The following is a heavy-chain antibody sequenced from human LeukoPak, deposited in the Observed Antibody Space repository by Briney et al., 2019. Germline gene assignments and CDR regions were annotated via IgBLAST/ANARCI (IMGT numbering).Heavy chain of an antibody. V-gene: IGHV4-34*01. J-gene: IGHJ4*02. CDR1: GGPFSGYY. Sequence: SETLSLTCAVYGGPFSGYYWSWIRQPPGKGLEWIGEINHSGSTNYNPSLKSRVTISVDTSKNQFSLKLSSVTAADTAVYYCARAPRITMVRGVIHFDYWGQGTLVTVSS. CDR3: ARAPRITMVRGVIHFDY. D-gene: IGHD3-10*01. CDR2: INHSGST.